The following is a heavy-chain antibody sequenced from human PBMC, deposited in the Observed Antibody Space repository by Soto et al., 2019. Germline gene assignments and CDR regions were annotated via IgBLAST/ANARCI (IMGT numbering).Heavy chain of an antibody. D-gene: IGHD1-7*01. CDR2: ISYDGSNK. Sequence: PGGSLRLSCAASGFTFSSYAMHWVRQAPGKGLEWVAVISYDGSNKYYADSVKGRFTISRDNSKNTLYLQMNSLRAEDTAVYYCAKYLGWNSIDAFDIWGQGTMVTVSS. J-gene: IGHJ3*02. V-gene: IGHV3-30-3*02. CDR3: AKYLGWNSIDAFDI. CDR1: GFTFSSYA.